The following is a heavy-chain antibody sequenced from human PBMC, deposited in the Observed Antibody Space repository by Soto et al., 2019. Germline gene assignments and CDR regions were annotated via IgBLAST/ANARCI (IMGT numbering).Heavy chain of an antibody. Sequence: QVHLVQSGAEVKKPGASVKVSCKASGYTFTSYGITWVRQAPGQGLEWMGSMSAHDGNTDYAQKLQGGVIVNSAPSTSTACMERRSLLSADTAVYYCARGRYGDSGGQGALVTVS. V-gene: IGHV1-18*01. CDR3: ARGRYGDS. CDR1: GYTFTSYG. J-gene: IGHJ5*01. CDR2: MSAHDGNT. D-gene: IGHD1-1*01.